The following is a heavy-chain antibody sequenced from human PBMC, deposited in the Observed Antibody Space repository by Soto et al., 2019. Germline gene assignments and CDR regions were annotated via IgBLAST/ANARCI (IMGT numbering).Heavy chain of an antibody. J-gene: IGHJ6*02. D-gene: IGHD6-19*01. V-gene: IGHV1-69*13. CDR2: IIPIFGTA. CDR3: ARESWAVVGTFCHYYYYGMDV. CDR1: GGTFSSYA. Sequence: SVTVSCKASGGTFSSYAISWVRQAPGQGLEWMGGIIPIFGTANYAQKFQGRVTITADESTSTAYMELSSLRSEDTAVYYCARESWAVVGTFCHYYYYGMDVWGQGTTVTVSS.